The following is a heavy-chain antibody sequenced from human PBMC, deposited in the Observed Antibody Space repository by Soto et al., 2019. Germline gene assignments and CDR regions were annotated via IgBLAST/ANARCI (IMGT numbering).Heavy chain of an antibody. J-gene: IGHJ4*02. CDR3: TQDGGSRDWLTVN. CDR2: ITGGGDNT. V-gene: IGHV3-23*01. D-gene: IGHD3-9*01. CDR1: GFTFTSYA. Sequence: EVQLLESGGDLVQPGGSRRLSCAASGFTFTSYAMSWIRQAPGKGLEWVSAITGGGDNTYYADSVKGRFTISRDNSKITLYLQMNSLRAEDTAFYYCTQDGGSRDWLTVNWGQGTLVTVSS.